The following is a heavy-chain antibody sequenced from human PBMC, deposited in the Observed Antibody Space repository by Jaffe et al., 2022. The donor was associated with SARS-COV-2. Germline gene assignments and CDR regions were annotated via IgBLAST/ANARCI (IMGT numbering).Heavy chain of an antibody. D-gene: IGHD2-2*02. J-gene: IGHJ4*02. CDR2: IRSKAYGGTT. Sequence: EVQLVESGGGLVKPGRSLRLSCTASGFTFGDYAMSWFRQAPGKGLEWVGFIRSKAYGGTTEYAASVKGRFTISRDDSKSIAYLQMNSLKTEDTAVYYCTRTSAATAIPGDYWGQGTLVTVSS. CDR1: GFTFGDYA. CDR3: TRTSAATAIPGDY. V-gene: IGHV3-49*05.